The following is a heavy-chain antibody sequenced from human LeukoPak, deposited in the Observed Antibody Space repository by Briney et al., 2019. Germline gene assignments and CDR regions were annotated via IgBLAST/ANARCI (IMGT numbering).Heavy chain of an antibody. D-gene: IGHD4-23*01. CDR1: GFTFSSYS. CDR2: ISSGSSYI. CDR3: ARSHTVVTPYYFDY. Sequence: PGGSLRLSCAASGFTFSSYSTNWVRQAPGKGLEWVSSISSGSSYIYYADSVKGRFTISRDNAKSSLYLQMNSLRAEDTAVYYCARSHTVVTPYYFDYWGQGTLVTVSS. J-gene: IGHJ4*02. V-gene: IGHV3-21*01.